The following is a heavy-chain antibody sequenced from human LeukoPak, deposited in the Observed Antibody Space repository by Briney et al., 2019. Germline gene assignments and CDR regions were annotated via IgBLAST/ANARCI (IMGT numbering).Heavy chain of an antibody. V-gene: IGHV3-23*01. Sequence: GGSLRLSCAASGFTFSTYAMSWVRQAPGKGLEWVSAISGSGGSIYYADSVKGRFTISRDNAKNSLYLQMNSLRAEDTAVYYCARDIVATIKDYWGQGTLVTVSS. CDR3: ARDIVATIKDY. CDR2: ISGSGGSI. CDR1: GFTFSTYA. D-gene: IGHD5-12*01. J-gene: IGHJ4*02.